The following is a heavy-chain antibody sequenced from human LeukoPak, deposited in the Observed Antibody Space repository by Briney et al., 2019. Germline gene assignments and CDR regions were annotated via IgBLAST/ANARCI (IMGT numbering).Heavy chain of an antibody. CDR3: ARGLICSGGNCYGDY. D-gene: IGHD2-15*01. V-gene: IGHV3-21*01. J-gene: IGHJ4*02. Sequence: GGSLRLSCAASGFTFSSYSMNWVRQAPGKGLEWVSSISSSSIYIYYAVSVKGRFTISRDNAKNSLYLQMNSLRAEDTAVYYCARGLICSGGNCYGDYWGQGTLVTVSS. CDR2: ISSSSIYI. CDR1: GFTFSSYS.